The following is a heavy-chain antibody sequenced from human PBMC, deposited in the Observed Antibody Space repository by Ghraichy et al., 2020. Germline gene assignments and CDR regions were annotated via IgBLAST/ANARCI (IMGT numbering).Heavy chain of an antibody. J-gene: IGHJ6*02. CDR2: INPNSGGT. V-gene: IGHV1-2*02. CDR3: ARGYGDPPWYYYYGMDV. D-gene: IGHD4-17*01. Sequence: ASVKVSCKASGYTFTGYYMHWVRQAPGQGLEWMGWINPNSGGTNYAQKFQGRVTMTRDTSISTAYMELSRLRSDDTAVYYCARGYGDPPWYYYYGMDVWGQGTTVTVSS. CDR1: GYTFTGYY.